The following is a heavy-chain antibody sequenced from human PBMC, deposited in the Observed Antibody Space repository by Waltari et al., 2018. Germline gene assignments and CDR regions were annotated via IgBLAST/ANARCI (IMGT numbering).Heavy chain of an antibody. CDR3: ARGSPYYGFYAFDI. V-gene: IGHV4-34*01. CDR1: GGSFSGYY. Sequence: QVQLQQWGAGLLKPSETLSLTCAVYGGSFSGYYWSWIRQPPGKGLEWIGEINHSGSTNYNPSLKSRVTISVDTSKNQFSLKLSSVTAADTAVYYCARGSPYYGFYAFDIWGQGTMVTVSS. D-gene: IGHD4-17*01. CDR2: INHSGST. J-gene: IGHJ3*02.